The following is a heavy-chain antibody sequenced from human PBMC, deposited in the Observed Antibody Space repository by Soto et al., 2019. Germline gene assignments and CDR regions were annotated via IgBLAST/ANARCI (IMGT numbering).Heavy chain of an antibody. CDR3: ARVACSSTSCHLAWFDP. V-gene: IGHV1-18*03. CDR1: GYNFDRYG. CDR2: ISVYNGYT. Sequence: ASVKVSCKASGYNFDRYGFSWVRQAPGQGLEWMGWISVYNGYTNYAQRLQGRITLTTDTSTTTAYMELRSLRSDDMAVYYCARVACSSTSCHLAWFDPWGQGTLVTVSS. J-gene: IGHJ5*02. D-gene: IGHD2-2*01.